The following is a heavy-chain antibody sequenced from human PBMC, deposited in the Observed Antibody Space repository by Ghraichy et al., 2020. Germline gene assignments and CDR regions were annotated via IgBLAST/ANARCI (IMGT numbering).Heavy chain of an antibody. Sequence: ASVKVSCKASGYTFTSYDINWVRQATGQGLEWMGWMNPNSGNTGYAQKFQGRVTMTRNTSISTAYMELSSLRSEDTAVYYCARGSGPRIAVAGTPYRYFDYWGQGTLVTVSS. D-gene: IGHD6-13*01. CDR3: ARGSGPRIAVAGTPYRYFDY. CDR2: MNPNSGNT. CDR1: GYTFTSYD. J-gene: IGHJ4*02. V-gene: IGHV1-8*01.